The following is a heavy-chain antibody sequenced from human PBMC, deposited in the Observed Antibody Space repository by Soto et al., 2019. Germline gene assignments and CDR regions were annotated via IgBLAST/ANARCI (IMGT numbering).Heavy chain of an antibody. J-gene: IGHJ4*02. Sequence: QVQLVESGGGVVQPGRSLRLSCAASGFTFSSYAMHWVRQAPGKVLEWVAVISYDGSNKYYADSVKGRFTISRDNSKNTLYLQMNSLRAEDTAVYYCARDHPSWGYWGQGTLVTVSS. D-gene: IGHD1-26*01. CDR3: ARDHPSWGY. V-gene: IGHV3-30-3*01. CDR2: ISYDGSNK. CDR1: GFTFSSYA.